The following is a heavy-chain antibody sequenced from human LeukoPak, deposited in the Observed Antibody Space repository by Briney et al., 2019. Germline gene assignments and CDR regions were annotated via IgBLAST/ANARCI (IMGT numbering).Heavy chain of an antibody. Sequence: SVKVSCKASGYTFTSYYMHWVRQAPGQGLEWMGIINPSGGSTSCAQKFQGRVTMTRDTSTSTVYMELSSLRSEDTAVYYCARDFAVDYFDYWGQGTLVTVSS. CDR3: ARDFAVDYFDY. J-gene: IGHJ4*02. D-gene: IGHD3-3*01. CDR1: GYTFTSYY. V-gene: IGHV1-46*01. CDR2: INPSGGST.